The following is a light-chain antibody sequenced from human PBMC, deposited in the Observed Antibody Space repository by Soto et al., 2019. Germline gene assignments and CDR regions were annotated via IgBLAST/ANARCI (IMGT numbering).Light chain of an antibody. V-gene: IGKV3-11*01. Sequence: EIVMTQSPATLSVSPGERATLSCGASQSVSSNLAWYQQKPGQAPRLLIYGASSRATGIPDRFSGSGSGTDFTLTISSLEPEDFAVYYCQQRSNWPPWTFGQGTKVDI. CDR2: GAS. CDR1: QSVSSN. CDR3: QQRSNWPPWT. J-gene: IGKJ1*01.